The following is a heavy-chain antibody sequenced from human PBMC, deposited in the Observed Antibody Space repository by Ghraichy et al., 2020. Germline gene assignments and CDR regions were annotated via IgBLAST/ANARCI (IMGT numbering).Heavy chain of an antibody. CDR3: ARALLYSNWYFDL. J-gene: IGHJ2*01. CDR1: NDSVTTNY. V-gene: IGHV4-59*02. D-gene: IGHD2-15*01. CDR2: VFYSGSS. Sequence: ESLNISCTVSNDSVTTNYWGWIRQPPGQGLEWIGYVFYSGSSNYNSSLKSRVTISIDTSKNQFSLKLNSVTAADTAVYFCARALLYSNWYFDLWGHGTLVTVSS.